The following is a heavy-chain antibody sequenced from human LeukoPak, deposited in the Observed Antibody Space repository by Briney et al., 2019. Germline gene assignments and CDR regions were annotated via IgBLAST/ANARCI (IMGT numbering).Heavy chain of an antibody. CDR3: AKDQVRRITMVHFDY. CDR1: GFTFDDYA. D-gene: IGHD3-10*01. V-gene: IGHV3-9*01. Sequence: GGSLRLSCAASGFTFDDYAMHWVRQAPGKGLEWVSGISWNSGSIGYADSVKGRFTISRDNAKNSLYLQMNSLRAEDTALYYCAKDQVRRITMVHFDYWGQGTLVTVSS. J-gene: IGHJ4*02. CDR2: ISWNSGSI.